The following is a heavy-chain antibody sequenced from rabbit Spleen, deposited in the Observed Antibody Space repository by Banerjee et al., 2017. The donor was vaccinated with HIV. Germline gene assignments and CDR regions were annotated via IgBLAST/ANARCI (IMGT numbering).Heavy chain of an antibody. CDR1: GFSFTEKEV. V-gene: IGHV1S45*01. CDR3: VRDLPDIIGWNFGF. J-gene: IGHJ3*01. CDR2: INTITGKT. D-gene: IGHD1-1*01. Sequence: QEQLEESGGGLVQPGGSLTLPCTASGFSFTEKEVMCWVRQAPGKGLEWIGCINTITGKTVYATWAKGRFTISRASSTTVFLQMTSLTAADTATYFCVRDLPDIIGWNFGFWGQGTLVTVS.